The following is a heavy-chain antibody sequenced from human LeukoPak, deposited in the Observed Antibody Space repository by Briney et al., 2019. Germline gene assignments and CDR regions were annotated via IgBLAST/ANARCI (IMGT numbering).Heavy chain of an antibody. Sequence: GGSLRLSCAASGFTFSTYAMSWVRQAPGKGLEWVSLISGSGGSTYYADSVKGRFTISRDNSKNTLYLQMNSLGAEDTAVYYCAKLNDNYYYYGMDVWGQGTTVTVSS. V-gene: IGHV3-23*01. D-gene: IGHD1-1*01. CDR3: AKLNDNYYYYGMDV. CDR2: ISGSGGST. CDR1: GFTFSTYA. J-gene: IGHJ6*02.